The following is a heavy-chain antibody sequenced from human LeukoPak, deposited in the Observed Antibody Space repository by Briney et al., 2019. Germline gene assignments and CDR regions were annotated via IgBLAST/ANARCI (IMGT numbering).Heavy chain of an antibody. Sequence: SETLSLTCTVSGGSINSYYWSWIRQPPGKGLEWIGYIYYSGSTKYNPSLKSRVTISVDTSKNQFSLKLSSVTTADTAVYYCARVKSNGYYYAFDYWGQGTLVTVSS. V-gene: IGHV4-59*01. CDR3: ARVKSNGYYYAFDY. J-gene: IGHJ4*02. CDR2: IYYSGST. D-gene: IGHD3-22*01. CDR1: GGSINSYY.